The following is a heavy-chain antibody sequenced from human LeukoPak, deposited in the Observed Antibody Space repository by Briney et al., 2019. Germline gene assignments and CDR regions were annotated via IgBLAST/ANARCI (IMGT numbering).Heavy chain of an antibody. CDR1: GFNFKNFG. CDR2: ISYDGSNK. CDR3: AKSTVQDWFDP. J-gene: IGHJ5*02. V-gene: IGHV3-30*18. D-gene: IGHD1-1*01. Sequence: GGSLRLSCAASGFNFKNFGMHWVRQAPGKGLEWLAVISYDGSNKYYADSVKGRFTISRDNSKNTLYLQMNSLRAEDTAVYYCAKSTVQDWFDPWGQGTLVTASS.